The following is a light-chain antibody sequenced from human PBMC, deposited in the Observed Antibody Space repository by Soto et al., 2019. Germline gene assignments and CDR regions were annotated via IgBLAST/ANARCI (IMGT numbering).Light chain of an antibody. CDR2: AAS. V-gene: IGLV2-14*01. CDR1: SSDVGGYNY. J-gene: IGLJ1*01. Sequence: QSVLTQPASVSGSPGQSITISCTGTSSDVGGYNYVSWYQQHPGKAPRLMIYAASNRPSGVSHRFSGSRSGNTASLTISGLQAEDEAHYYCSSYTSGSTLYVFGTGT. CDR3: SSYTSGSTLYV.